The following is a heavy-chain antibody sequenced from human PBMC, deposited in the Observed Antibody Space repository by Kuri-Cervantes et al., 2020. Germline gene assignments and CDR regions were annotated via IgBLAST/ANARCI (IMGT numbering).Heavy chain of an antibody. CDR2: MNPNSGNT. J-gene: IGHJ6*03. CDR3: ARGPSFSDSYYYYYMDV. Sequence: ASVKVSCKASGYTFTSYDINWVRQATGQGLEWMGWMNPNSGNTAYAQKFQGRLTMTRSTSISTAYMELSSLRFEDTAVYYCARGPSFSDSYYYYYMDVWGKGTTVTVSS. CDR1: GYTFTSYD. D-gene: IGHD4-11*01. V-gene: IGHV1-8*02.